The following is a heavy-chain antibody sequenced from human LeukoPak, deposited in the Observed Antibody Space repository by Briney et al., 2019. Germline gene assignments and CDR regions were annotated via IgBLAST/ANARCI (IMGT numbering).Heavy chain of an antibody. CDR1: GYTFTSYG. CDR3: ARGGLRQFRGVNRIHTPRFDY. V-gene: IGHV1-18*04. Sequence: GASVKVSCKASGYTFTSYGISWVRQAPGQGLEWMGWISAYNGNTNYAQKLQGRVTMTTDTSTSTAYMELRSLRSDDTAVYYCARGGLRQFRGVNRIHTPRFDYWGQGTLVTVSS. J-gene: IGHJ4*02. D-gene: IGHD3-10*01. CDR2: ISAYNGNT.